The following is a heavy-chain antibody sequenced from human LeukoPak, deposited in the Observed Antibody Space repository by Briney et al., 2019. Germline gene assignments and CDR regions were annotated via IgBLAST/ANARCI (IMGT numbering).Heavy chain of an antibody. V-gene: IGHV1-2*02. J-gene: IGHJ4*02. D-gene: IGHD4-23*01. CDR1: GYTFTSYY. CDR2: IDPNSGGT. Sequence: ASVKVSCKASGYTFTSYYIHWVRQAPGQGLEWMGWIDPNSGGTNYAQKFQGRVTMTRDTSISTAYMELSRLSSDDMAVYYCARNYDGAWDYWGRGIMVTVSS. CDR3: ARNYDGAWDY.